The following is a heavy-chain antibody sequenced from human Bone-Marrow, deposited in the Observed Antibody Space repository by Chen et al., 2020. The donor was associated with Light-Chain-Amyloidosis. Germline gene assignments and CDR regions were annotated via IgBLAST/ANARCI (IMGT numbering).Heavy chain of an antibody. CDR3: ARDFKAGYSSGRGYFDY. D-gene: IGHD6-19*01. J-gene: IGHJ4*02. CDR2: ISSSSSTI. Sequence: QVQLVESGGGLVKPGGSLRLSCAASGFTLRDYYMSWIRQAPGKGLEGVSYISSSSSTIYYADSVKGRFTISRDNAKNSLYLQMNSLRAEDTAVYYCARDFKAGYSSGRGYFDYWGQGTLVTVSS. CDR1: GFTLRDYY. V-gene: IGHV3-11*01.